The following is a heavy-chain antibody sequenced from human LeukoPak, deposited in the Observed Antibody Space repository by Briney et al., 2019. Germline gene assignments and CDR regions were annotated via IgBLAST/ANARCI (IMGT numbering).Heavy chain of an antibody. CDR2: ISGSGGNT. V-gene: IGHV3-23*01. J-gene: IGHJ4*02. CDR1: GFTFNNYA. Sequence: PGGSLILSCAASGFTFNNYAMSWVRQAPGKGLEWVSAISGSGGNTYYADSVKGRFTISRDNPKNTLYLQMNSLRAEDTALYYCAKGRTQYCGGDCYSILDYWGQGTLVTVSS. D-gene: IGHD2-21*01. CDR3: AKGRTQYCGGDCYSILDY.